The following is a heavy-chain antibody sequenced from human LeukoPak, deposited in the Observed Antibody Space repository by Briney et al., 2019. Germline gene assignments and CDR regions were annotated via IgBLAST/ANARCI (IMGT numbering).Heavy chain of an antibody. CDR3: AKITMVRGVMGD. CDR1: GFTFSSYG. J-gene: IGHJ4*02. Sequence: QTGGSLRLSCAASGFTFSSYGMHWVRQAPGKGLEWVAVISYDGSNKYYADSVKGRFTISRDNSKNTLYLQMNSLRAEDTAVYYCAKITMVRGVMGDWGQGTLVTVSS. CDR2: ISYDGSNK. D-gene: IGHD3-10*01. V-gene: IGHV3-30*18.